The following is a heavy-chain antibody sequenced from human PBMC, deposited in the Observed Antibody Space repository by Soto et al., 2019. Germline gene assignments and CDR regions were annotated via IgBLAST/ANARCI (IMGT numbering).Heavy chain of an antibody. J-gene: IGHJ4*02. CDR3: ARPLTYYYDSSGYTFGY. D-gene: IGHD3-22*01. V-gene: IGHV3-66*01. CDR2: IYSGGST. CDR1: GFTVSSNY. Sequence: PGGSLSLSCAASGFTVSSNYMSWVRQAPGKGLEWVSVIYSGGSTYYADSVKGRFTISRDNSKNTLYLQMNSLRAEDTAVYYCARPLTYYYDSSGYTFGYWGQGTLVTVSS.